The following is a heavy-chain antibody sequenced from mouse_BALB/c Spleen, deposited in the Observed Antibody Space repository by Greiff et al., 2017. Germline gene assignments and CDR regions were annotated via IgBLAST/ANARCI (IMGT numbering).Heavy chain of an antibody. D-gene: IGHD2-3*01. CDR2: ISSGGSYT. CDR3: ARDGGDGYSAWFAY. CDR1: GFTFSSYG. V-gene: IGHV5-6*01. Sequence: EVHLVESGGDLVKPGGSLKLSCAASGFTFSSYGMSWVRQTPDKRLEWVATISSGGSYTYYPDSVKGRFTISRDNAKNTLYLQMSSLKSEDTAMYYCARDGGDGYSAWFAYWGQGTLVTVSA. J-gene: IGHJ3*01.